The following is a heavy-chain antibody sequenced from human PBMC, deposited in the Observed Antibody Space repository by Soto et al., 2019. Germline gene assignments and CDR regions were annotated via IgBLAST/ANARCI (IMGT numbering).Heavy chain of an antibody. CDR2: ISGSGGST. J-gene: IGHJ6*02. Sequence: EVQLLESGGGLVQPGGSLRLSCAASGFTFSSYAMSWVRQAPGKGLEWVSAISGSGGSTYYADSVKGRFTISRDNSKNTLYLHMNSLSAEDTAVYYCAKGDCSSTSCYLDYYYYGMDVWGQGTTVTVS. D-gene: IGHD2-2*01. CDR1: GFTFSSYA. CDR3: AKGDCSSTSCYLDYYYYGMDV. V-gene: IGHV3-23*01.